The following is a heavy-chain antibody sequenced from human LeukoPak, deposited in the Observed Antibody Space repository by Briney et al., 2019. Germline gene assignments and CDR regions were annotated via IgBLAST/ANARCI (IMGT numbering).Heavy chain of an antibody. CDR1: GGSFSGYY. D-gene: IGHD6-19*01. CDR2: INHSGST. V-gene: IGHV4-34*01. CDR3: ARAAVAGQGNYFDY. Sequence: SETLSLTCAVYGGSFSGYYWSWIRQPPGKGLEWIGEINHSGSTNYNPSLKSRVTISVDTSKYQFSLKLSSVTAADTAVYYCARAAVAGQGNYFDYWGQGTLVTVSS. J-gene: IGHJ4*02.